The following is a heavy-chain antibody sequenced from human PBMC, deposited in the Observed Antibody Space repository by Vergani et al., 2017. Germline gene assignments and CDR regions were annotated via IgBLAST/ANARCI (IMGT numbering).Heavy chain of an antibody. CDR1: GGSFSGYY. J-gene: IGHJ6*02. CDR3: ARSKIQRWMDV. V-gene: IGHV4-34*01. D-gene: IGHD4-11*01. CDR2: INHSGST. Sequence: QVQLEESGPGLVKPSETLSLTCTVSGGSFSGYYWSWIRQPPGKGLEWIGEINHSGSTNYNPSLKSRVTISVDTSKNQFSLKLSSVTAADTAVYYCARSKIQRWMDVWGQGTTVTVSS.